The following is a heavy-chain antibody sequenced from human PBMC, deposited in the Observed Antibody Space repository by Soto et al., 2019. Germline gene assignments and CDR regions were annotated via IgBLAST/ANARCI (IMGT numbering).Heavy chain of an antibody. CDR3: VRESGVAADC. D-gene: IGHD6-19*01. CDR2: IKTDGYAA. J-gene: IGHJ4*02. CDR1: GFTFDSHW. V-gene: IGHV3-74*01. Sequence: ESGGVLVQPGGSLRLSCVASGFTFDSHWMHWVRQAPGEGLVWVSRIKTDGYAAAYADSVKGRFTISRDNTKTTVYLQMNSLRAEDTAVYFCVRESGVAADCWGQGTLDTVSS.